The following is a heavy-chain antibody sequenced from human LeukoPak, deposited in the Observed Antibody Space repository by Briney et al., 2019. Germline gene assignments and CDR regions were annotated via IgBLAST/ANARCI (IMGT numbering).Heavy chain of an antibody. CDR1: CFTFNSYA. J-gene: IGHJ4*02. V-gene: IGHV3-23*01. CDR2: ITTSGGGT. Sequence: GGSLRPSCVAFCFTFNSYAMNCVRQAPGKGLEWVSAITTSGGGTYYADSVKGRFTISRDNSKNTLYLQMNSLRVEDTAVYYCGKTNYFDYWGQGTLVTVSS. CDR3: GKTNYFDY.